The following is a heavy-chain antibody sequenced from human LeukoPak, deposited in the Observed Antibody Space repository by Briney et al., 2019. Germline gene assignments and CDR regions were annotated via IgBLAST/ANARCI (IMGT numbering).Heavy chain of an antibody. CDR2: INHSGRT. J-gene: IGHJ1*01. Sequence: SETLSLTCGVYGGSFSAYYWSWIRQPPGKGLEWIGDINHSGRTNYNPSLKSRVNISVDTSRNQFSLRLRSVRAADTAVYFCARGGGTGTYGAEYFQHWGQGTLVIVSS. CDR1: GGSFSAYY. V-gene: IGHV4-34*01. CDR3: ARGGGTGTYGAEYFQH. D-gene: IGHD1-26*01.